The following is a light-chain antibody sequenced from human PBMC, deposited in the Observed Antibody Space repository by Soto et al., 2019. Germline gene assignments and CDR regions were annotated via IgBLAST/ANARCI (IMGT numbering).Light chain of an antibody. CDR1: QSIDSW. J-gene: IGKJ4*01. CDR2: KAS. CDR3: QQYKSYSFT. Sequence: DIQMTQSPSTLSASVGDSVTITCRASQSIDSWLAWYQQKPGKAPKLLIYKASTLESVVPSRFSGSGSGTEFTLPINSLQPNDFATYHCQQYKSYSFTFGGGTKVEIK. V-gene: IGKV1-5*03.